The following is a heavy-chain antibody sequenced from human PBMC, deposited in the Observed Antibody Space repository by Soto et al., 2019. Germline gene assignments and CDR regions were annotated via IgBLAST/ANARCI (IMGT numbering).Heavy chain of an antibody. V-gene: IGHV4-59*08. CDR2: IYYSGSI. CDR1: GGSISSYY. CDR3: ARQEDYYYYMDV. Sequence: SETLSLTCTVSGGSISSYYGSWIRQPPGKGLEWIGYIYYSGSINYNPSLKSRVTISVDTSKNQFSLKLSSVTAADTAVYYCARQEDYYYYMDVWGKGTTVTVSS. J-gene: IGHJ6*03.